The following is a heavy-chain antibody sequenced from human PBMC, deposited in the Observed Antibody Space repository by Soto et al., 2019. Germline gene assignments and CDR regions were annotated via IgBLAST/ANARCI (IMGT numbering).Heavy chain of an antibody. CDR1: GFTYSNYA. J-gene: IGHJ6*02. V-gene: IGHV3-33*01. Sequence: PGECLKISCAASGFTYSNYAMHWVRQAPGKGLRWVAVIWFDGSNKNYADSVKGRFTISRDNSKNTLYLQMNSLRAEDTAVYYCARDPPITRTTFFRPTRNYYYYGMDVGGQGTTVTVSS. D-gene: IGHD1-20*01. CDR2: IWFDGSNK. CDR3: ARDPPITRTTFFRPTRNYYYYGMDV.